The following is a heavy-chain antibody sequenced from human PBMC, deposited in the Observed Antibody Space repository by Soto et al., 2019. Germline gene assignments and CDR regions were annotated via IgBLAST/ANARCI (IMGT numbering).Heavy chain of an antibody. CDR1: GFALSGYR. CDR2: INPDGTLK. D-gene: IGHD2-21*02. J-gene: IGHJ4*02. V-gene: IGHV3-7*03. Sequence: EVQLVESGGGLVQPGGSLRLSCAASGFALSGYRMTWVRQAPGKGLEWVASINPDGTLKYYVDSVKGRFTISRDNADNSLFLQMISLRVEDTAVYYCARWESGDWYLGIWGQGTLVTVSS. CDR3: ARWESGDWYLGI.